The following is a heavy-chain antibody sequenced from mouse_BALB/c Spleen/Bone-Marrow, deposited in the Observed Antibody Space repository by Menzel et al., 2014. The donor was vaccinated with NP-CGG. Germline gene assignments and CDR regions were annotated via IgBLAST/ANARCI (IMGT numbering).Heavy chain of an antibody. CDR2: INPGSGGI. V-gene: IGHV1-54*01. Sequence: QVQLQQPGAELVRPGTSVKVSCKASGYAVTNYWIEWIKQRPGQGLEWIGVINPGSGGINYNEKFKGKATLTADKSSSTAYMQLSSLTSDDSAVYFCARELVRGMDYWGQGTSVTVSS. CDR3: ARELVRGMDY. J-gene: IGHJ4*01. CDR1: GYAVTNYW. D-gene: IGHD1-1*01.